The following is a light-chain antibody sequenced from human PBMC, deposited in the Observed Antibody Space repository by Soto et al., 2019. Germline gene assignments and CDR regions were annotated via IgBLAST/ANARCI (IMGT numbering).Light chain of an antibody. V-gene: IGKV1-5*01. J-gene: IGKJ1*01. CDR3: QQYSTYPWT. CDR2: DAS. CDR1: QSISSW. Sequence: DIQMTQSPSTLSGSVGDRVTITCRASQSISSWLAWYQQKPGKAPKVLSFDASSLESGVPSRFRGSGSATEFTLTISSLKPDDFETYYCQQYSTYPWTFGQGTKVDIK.